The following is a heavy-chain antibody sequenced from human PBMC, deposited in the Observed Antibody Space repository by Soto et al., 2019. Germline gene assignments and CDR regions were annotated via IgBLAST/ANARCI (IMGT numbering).Heavy chain of an antibody. CDR3: ARPVTQLQDYGMDV. CDR2: INPNSGGT. D-gene: IGHD6-13*01. Sequence: ASVKVSCKASGYTFTGYYMHWVRQAPGQGLEWMGWINPNSGGTNYAQKFQGWVTMTRDTSISTAYMELSRLRSDDTAMYYCARPVTQLQDYGMDVWGQGTTVTVSS. V-gene: IGHV1-2*04. CDR1: GYTFTGYY. J-gene: IGHJ6*02.